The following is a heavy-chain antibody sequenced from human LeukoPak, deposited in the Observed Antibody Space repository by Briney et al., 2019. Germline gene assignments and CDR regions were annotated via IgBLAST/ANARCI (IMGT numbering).Heavy chain of an antibody. CDR1: GFTFSSYS. D-gene: IGHD3-10*01. J-gene: IGHJ6*02. CDR3: ARDSGDGSGSYYPYGMDV. CDR2: ISSSSSYI. Sequence: GGSLRLSCAASGFTFSSYSMNWVRQAPGKGLEWVSSISSSSSYIYYADSVKGRLTISRDNAKNSLYLQMNSLRAEDTAVYYCARDSGDGSGSYYPYGMDVWGQGTTVTVSS. V-gene: IGHV3-21*01.